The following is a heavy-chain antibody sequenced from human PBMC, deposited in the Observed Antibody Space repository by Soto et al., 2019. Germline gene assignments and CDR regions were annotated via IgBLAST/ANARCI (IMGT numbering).Heavy chain of an antibody. J-gene: IGHJ5*02. Sequence: SETLSLTCTVSAGSISSYYWSWIRQPPGKVLEWIGYIYSSGSTNYNPSLKSRVTISVDTSKNQFSLKLSSVTAADTAVYYCARVSGTRNWFDPWGQGTLVTVSS. V-gene: IGHV4-59*01. D-gene: IGHD1-7*01. CDR1: AGSISSYY. CDR3: ARVSGTRNWFDP. CDR2: IYSSGST.